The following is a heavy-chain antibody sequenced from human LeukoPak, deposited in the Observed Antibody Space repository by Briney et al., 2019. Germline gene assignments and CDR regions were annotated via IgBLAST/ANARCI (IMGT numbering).Heavy chain of an antibody. V-gene: IGHV4-38-2*02. CDR2: IYHSGST. D-gene: IGHD3-3*01. Sequence: PSQTLSLTCTVSGGSISSGYYWGWIRQPPGKGLEWIGSIYHSGSTYYNPSLKSRVTISVDTSKNQFSLKLSSVTAADTAVYYCAGGRDYDFWSGFDAFDIWGQGTMVTVSS. CDR3: AGGRDYDFWSGFDAFDI. J-gene: IGHJ3*02. CDR1: GGSISSGYY.